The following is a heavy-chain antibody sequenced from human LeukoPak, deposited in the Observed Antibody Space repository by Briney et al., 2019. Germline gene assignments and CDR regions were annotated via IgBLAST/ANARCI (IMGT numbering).Heavy chain of an antibody. Sequence: GGSLRLSCAASGFTFSSYEMNWVRQAPGKGLEWVSYISSSGSTIYYADSVKGRFTISRDNAKNSLHLQMNSLRAEDTAIYYCAREEGNWGDAFDIWGQGTMVTVSS. V-gene: IGHV3-48*03. CDR1: GFTFSSYE. CDR3: AREEGNWGDAFDI. J-gene: IGHJ3*02. CDR2: ISSSGSTI. D-gene: IGHD7-27*01.